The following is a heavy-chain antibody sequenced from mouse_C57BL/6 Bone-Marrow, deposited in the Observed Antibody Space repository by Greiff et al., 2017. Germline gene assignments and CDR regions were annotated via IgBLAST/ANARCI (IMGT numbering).Heavy chain of an antibody. CDR1: GFTFSDYY. J-gene: IGHJ1*03. CDR2: ISNGGGST. Sequence: EVMLVESGGGLVQPGGSLKLSCAASGFTFSDYYMYWVRQTPEKRLEWVAYISNGGGSTYYPDTVKGRFTISRDNAKNTLYLQMSRLKSEDTAMYYCARHSGSNYGEYWYFDVWGTGTTVTVSS. D-gene: IGHD1-1*01. CDR3: ARHSGSNYGEYWYFDV. V-gene: IGHV5-12*01.